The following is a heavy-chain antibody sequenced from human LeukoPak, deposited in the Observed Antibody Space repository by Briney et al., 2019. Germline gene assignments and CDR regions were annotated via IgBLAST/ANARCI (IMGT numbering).Heavy chain of an antibody. Sequence: GGSLRLSCAASGFTFSIYSMNWVRQAPGKGLEWVSSISSSSSYIYYADSVKGRFTISRDNAKNSLYLQMNSLRAEDTAVYYCARGPVAGTGVDYWGQGTLVTVSS. CDR3: ARGPVAGTGVDY. CDR2: ISSSSSYI. D-gene: IGHD6-19*01. CDR1: GFTFSIYS. J-gene: IGHJ4*02. V-gene: IGHV3-21*01.